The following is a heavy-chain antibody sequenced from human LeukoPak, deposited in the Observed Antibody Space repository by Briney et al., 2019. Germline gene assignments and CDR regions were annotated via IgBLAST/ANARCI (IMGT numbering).Heavy chain of an antibody. CDR2: ISWNSGSI. CDR3: AKAGGGYSGYDYYFDY. J-gene: IGHJ4*02. D-gene: IGHD5-12*01. Sequence: GGSLRLSCAASGFTFDDYAMHWVRQAPGKALEWVSGISWNSGSIGYADSVKGRFTISRDNAKNSLYLQMNSLRAEDTALYYCAKAGGGYSGYDYYFDYWGQGTLVTVSS. V-gene: IGHV3-9*01. CDR1: GFTFDDYA.